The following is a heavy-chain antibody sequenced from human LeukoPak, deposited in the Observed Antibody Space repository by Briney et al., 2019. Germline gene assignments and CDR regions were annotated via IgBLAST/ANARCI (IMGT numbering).Heavy chain of an antibody. V-gene: IGHV3-30*02. D-gene: IGHD6-19*01. CDR2: IRYDGSNK. CDR1: GFTFSSYG. CDR3: AKDLEGGPYSSGIDN. J-gene: IGHJ4*02. Sequence: PGGSLRLSCAASGFTFSSYGMHWVRQAPGKGLEWVAFIRYDGSNKYYADSVKGRFTISRDNSKNTLYLQMNSLRAEDTAVYYCAKDLEGGPYSSGIDNWGQGTLVTVSS.